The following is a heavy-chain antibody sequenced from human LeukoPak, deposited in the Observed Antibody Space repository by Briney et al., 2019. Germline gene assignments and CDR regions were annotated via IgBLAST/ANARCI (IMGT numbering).Heavy chain of an antibody. CDR2: IVVGSGNT. Sequence: ASVKVSCKASGFTFSTSAMQWVRQARGQRPEWIGWIVVGSGNTHYAQKFQERVTITRDTSTSTAYMELSSLRSEDTAAYYCAAARSGREYYFDYWGQGTLVTVSS. CDR1: GFTFSTSA. J-gene: IGHJ4*02. D-gene: IGHD3-3*01. V-gene: IGHV1-58*02. CDR3: AAARSGREYYFDY.